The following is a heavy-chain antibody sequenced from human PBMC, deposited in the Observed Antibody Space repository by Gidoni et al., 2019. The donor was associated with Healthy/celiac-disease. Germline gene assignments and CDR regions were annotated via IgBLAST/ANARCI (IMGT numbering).Heavy chain of an antibody. CDR3: ARGRKYYYGSGSYYFDY. Sequence: QVQLQQWGAGLLKPSETLSLTCAVYGGSFSGYYWSWIRQPPGKGLEWIGEINHSGSTNYNPSLKRRVTISVDTSKNQFSLKLSSVTAADTAVYYCARGRKYYYGSGSYYFDYWGQGTLVTVSS. CDR1: GGSFSGYY. CDR2: INHSGST. V-gene: IGHV4-34*01. J-gene: IGHJ4*02. D-gene: IGHD3-10*01.